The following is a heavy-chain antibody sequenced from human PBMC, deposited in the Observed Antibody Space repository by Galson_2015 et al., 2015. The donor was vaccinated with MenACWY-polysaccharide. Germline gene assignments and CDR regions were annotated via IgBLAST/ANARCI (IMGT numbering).Heavy chain of an antibody. J-gene: IGHJ4*02. CDR1: GFALSGYW. CDR3: VRDWYCSNVGCFDFDY. D-gene: IGHD2-15*01. Sequence: SLRLSCAASGFALSGYWMSWLRQAPGQGLERVANIKFDGSEAVYVDSVKGRFTVSRYNARNALYLQMNSRRAEDTVVYYCVRDWYCSNVGCFDFDYWGPGPLVAVSS. CDR2: IKFDGSEA. V-gene: IGHV3-7*01.